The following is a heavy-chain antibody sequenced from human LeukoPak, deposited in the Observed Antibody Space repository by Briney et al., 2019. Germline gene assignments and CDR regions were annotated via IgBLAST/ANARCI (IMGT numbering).Heavy chain of an antibody. CDR1: GYLLRESS. J-gene: IGHJ3*01. D-gene: IGHD6-19*01. CDR3: ATEDPSGLDVLLN. V-gene: IGHV1-24*01. Sequence: GASVKVSCKISGYLLRESSMHWVRQAPGKGLEWMGCFDAENGDIIYAQKLQGRVTMTEDISTDTAYMELSDLRSDDTAVYYCATEDPSGLDVLLNWGQGTMVTVSS. CDR2: FDAENGDI.